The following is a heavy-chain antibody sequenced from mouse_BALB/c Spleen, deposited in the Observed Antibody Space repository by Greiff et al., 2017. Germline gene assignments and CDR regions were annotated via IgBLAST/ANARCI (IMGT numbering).Heavy chain of an antibody. J-gene: IGHJ3*01. CDR3: ARVIYYELFAY. CDR2: ISSGGST. D-gene: IGHD2-4*01. V-gene: IGHV5-6-5*01. Sequence: EVQLVESGGGLVKPGGSLKLSCAASGFTFSSYAMSWVRQTPEKRLEWVASISSGGSTYYPDSVKGRFTISRDNARNILYLQMSSLRSEDTAMYYCARVIYYELFAYWGQGTLVTVSA. CDR1: GFTFSSYA.